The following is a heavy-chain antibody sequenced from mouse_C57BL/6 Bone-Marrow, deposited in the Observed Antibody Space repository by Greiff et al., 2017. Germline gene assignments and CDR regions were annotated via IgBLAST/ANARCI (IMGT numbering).Heavy chain of an antibody. Sequence: EVQRVESGAELVRPGASVKLSCTASGFNIKDDYMHWVKQRPEQGLEWIGWIDPENGDTEYASKFQGKATITADTSSNTAYLQLSSLTSEDTAVYYCTISGTPFAYWGQGTLVTVSA. CDR1: GFNIKDDY. CDR2: IDPENGDT. D-gene: IGHD4-1*01. CDR3: TISGTPFAY. J-gene: IGHJ3*01. V-gene: IGHV14-4*01.